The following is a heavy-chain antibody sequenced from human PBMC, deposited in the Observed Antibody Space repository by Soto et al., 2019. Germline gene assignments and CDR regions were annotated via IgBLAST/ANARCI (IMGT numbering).Heavy chain of an antibody. Sequence: ASVKVSCKASGYTFSGYYIHWVRQAPGQGLEWMGWINPNSGGTKYAPKFQGGVTMTRDTSITTAYMELSRLRSGDTAVYYCAKEPATAKPEGVDFWGQGTLVTVSS. CDR2: INPNSGGT. D-gene: IGHD1-1*01. CDR3: AKEPATAKPEGVDF. CDR1: GYTFSGYY. J-gene: IGHJ4*02. V-gene: IGHV1-2*02.